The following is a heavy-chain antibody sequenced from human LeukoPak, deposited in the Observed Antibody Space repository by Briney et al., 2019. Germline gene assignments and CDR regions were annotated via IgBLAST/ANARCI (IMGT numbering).Heavy chain of an antibody. Sequence: GGSLRLSCAASGFTFSSYSMNWVRQAPGKGLEWVSFISSSSSYKYADSVKGRFTISRDNVKNSLYLQMNSLRAEDTAVYYCAGDPSDGYNPLFVYWGQGTLVTVSS. D-gene: IGHD5-24*01. V-gene: IGHV3-21*01. CDR3: AGDPSDGYNPLFVY. J-gene: IGHJ4*02. CDR2: ISSSSSY. CDR1: GFTFSSYS.